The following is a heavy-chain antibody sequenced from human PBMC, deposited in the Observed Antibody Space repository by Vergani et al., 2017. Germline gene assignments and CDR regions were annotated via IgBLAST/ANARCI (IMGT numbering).Heavy chain of an antibody. V-gene: IGHV1-69*01. CDR1: GGSFKNYA. D-gene: IGHD3-3*01. J-gene: IGHJ4*02. Sequence: QVQLVQSGAEVKKPGSSLILSCKASGGSFKNYAFTWVRQAPGQGLEWLGGIIPTFGTETYAQRFQGRVTITADESTSTAYMDLTSLRLEDTAVYYCASNTYWSGNGEDHWGQGTLITVSS. CDR2: IIPTFGTE. CDR3: ASNTYWSGNGEDH.